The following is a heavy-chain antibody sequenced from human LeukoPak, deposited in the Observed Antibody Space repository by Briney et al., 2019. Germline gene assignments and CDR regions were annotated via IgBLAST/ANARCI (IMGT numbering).Heavy chain of an antibody. CDR1: GFTFSSYW. CDR3: ARVERYCSGTSCYSQDYFDY. V-gene: IGHV3-74*01. J-gene: IGHJ4*02. CDR2: ISSDKSST. Sequence: GGSLRLSCAASGFTFSSYWMHWVRQAPGEGLVWVSRISSDKSSTTYADSVKGRFTISRDNAKNTLYLQMNSLRAEDTAVYYCARVERYCSGTSCYSQDYFDYWGQGTLVTVSS. D-gene: IGHD2-2*01.